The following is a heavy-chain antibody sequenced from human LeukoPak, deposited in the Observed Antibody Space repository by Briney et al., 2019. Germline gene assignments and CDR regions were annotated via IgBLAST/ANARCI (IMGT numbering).Heavy chain of an antibody. V-gene: IGHV3-23*01. Sequence: GGSLRLSCAASGFTFSSYAKSWVRQAPGKGLEWVSAISGSGGSTYYADSVKGRFTISRDNSKNTLCLQMNSLRAEDTAVYYCAKDAPVNIVVVPAANSWGQGTLVTVSS. CDR3: AKDAPVNIVVVPAANS. J-gene: IGHJ4*02. CDR2: ISGSGGST. CDR1: GFTFSSYA. D-gene: IGHD2-2*01.